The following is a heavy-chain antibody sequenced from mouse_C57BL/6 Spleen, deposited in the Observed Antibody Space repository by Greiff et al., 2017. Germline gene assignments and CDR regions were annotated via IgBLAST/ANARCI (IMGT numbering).Heavy chain of an antibody. V-gene: IGHV1-64*01. Sequence: QVQLQQSGAELVKPGASVKLSCKASGHTFTSYWMHWVKQRPGQGLEWIGMIHPNSGSTNYNEKFKSKATLTVDKSSSTAYMQLSSLTSEDSAVYYCAGGLRGAMDYWGQGTSVTVSS. CDR1: GHTFTSYW. CDR3: AGGLRGAMDY. J-gene: IGHJ4*01. D-gene: IGHD2-4*01. CDR2: IHPNSGST.